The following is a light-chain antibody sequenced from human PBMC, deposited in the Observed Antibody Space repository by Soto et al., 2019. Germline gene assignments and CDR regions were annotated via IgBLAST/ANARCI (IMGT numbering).Light chain of an antibody. V-gene: IGKV3-15*01. CDR2: DAS. Sequence: EIVMTQSPANLSVSPGERATLSCRASQTIDNNVAWYQQRPGQAPRLLIYDASTRATSVPARFSGSGYGTDFTLCSSDLQSADCAVYYCQQFNKWPLTFGRGTKVDIK. CDR1: QTIDNN. CDR3: QQFNKWPLT. J-gene: IGKJ3*01.